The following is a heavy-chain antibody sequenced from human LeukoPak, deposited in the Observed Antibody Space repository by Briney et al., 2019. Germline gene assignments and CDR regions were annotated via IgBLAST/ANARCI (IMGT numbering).Heavy chain of an antibody. Sequence: GGSLRLSCAASGFAFSGYGMHWVRQAPGKGLEWVTYIAYDGSDKFYADSVRGRFTISRDNSKNTLYVLMNSLRVDDTAIYYCVAIAVAGQFYWGQGTLVTVSS. D-gene: IGHD6-19*01. CDR1: GFAFSGYG. J-gene: IGHJ4*02. V-gene: IGHV3-30*02. CDR2: IAYDGSDK. CDR3: VAIAVAGQFY.